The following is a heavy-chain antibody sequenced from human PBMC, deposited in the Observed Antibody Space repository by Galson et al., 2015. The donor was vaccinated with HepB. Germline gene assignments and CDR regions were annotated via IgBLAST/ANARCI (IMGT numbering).Heavy chain of an antibody. D-gene: IGHD6-6*01. V-gene: IGHV3-48*01. CDR3: AREPGIAAPLDY. Sequence: SLRLSCAASGFTFSSYSMSWVRQAPGKGLDWVSPISTSSSTIYYADSVKGRFTISRDNAKNSLYLQMNSLRAEDTAVYYCAREPGIAAPLDYWGQGTLVTVSS. J-gene: IGHJ4*02. CDR1: GFTFSSYS. CDR2: ISTSSSTI.